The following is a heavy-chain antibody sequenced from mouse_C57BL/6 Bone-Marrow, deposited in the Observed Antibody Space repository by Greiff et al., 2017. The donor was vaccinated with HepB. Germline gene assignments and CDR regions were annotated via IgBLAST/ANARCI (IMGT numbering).Heavy chain of an antibody. CDR3: AILTGFAY. D-gene: IGHD1-1*01. V-gene: IGHV1-82*01. CDR2: IYPGDGDT. Sequence: QVQLKESGPELVKPGASVKISCKASGYAFSSSWMNWVKQRPGKGLEWIGRIYPGDGDTNYNGKFKGKATLTADKSSSTAYMQLSSLTSEDSAVYFCAILTGFAYWGQGTLVTVSA. J-gene: IGHJ3*01. CDR1: GYAFSSSW.